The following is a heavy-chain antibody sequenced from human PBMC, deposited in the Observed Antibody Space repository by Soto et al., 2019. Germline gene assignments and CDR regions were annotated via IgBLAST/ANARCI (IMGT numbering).Heavy chain of an antibody. CDR3: ARVSPNSSGWHLDY. CDR1: GGSISSGGYY. J-gene: IGHJ4*02. Sequence: SETLSLTCTVSGGSISSGGYYWSWIRQHPGKGLEWIGYIYYSGSTYYNPSLKSRVTISVDTSKNQFSLKLSSVTAADTAVYYCARVSPNSSGWHLDYWGQGTLVTVSS. CDR2: IYYSGST. V-gene: IGHV4-31*03. D-gene: IGHD6-19*01.